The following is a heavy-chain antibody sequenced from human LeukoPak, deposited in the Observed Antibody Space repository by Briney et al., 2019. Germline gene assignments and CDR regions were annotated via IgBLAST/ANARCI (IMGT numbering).Heavy chain of an antibody. V-gene: IGHV3-21*01. CDR2: ISSSSSYI. CDR3: ARDLRSSGWCGRDL. D-gene: IGHD6-19*01. CDR1: GFTLSSYS. J-gene: IGHJ2*01. Sequence: GGSLRLSCAASGFTLSSYSMNWVRQAPGKGLEWVSSISSSSSYIYYADSVKGRFTISRDNARNSLYLQMNGLGAEDTAVYYCARDLRSSGWCGRDLWGRGTLVTVSS.